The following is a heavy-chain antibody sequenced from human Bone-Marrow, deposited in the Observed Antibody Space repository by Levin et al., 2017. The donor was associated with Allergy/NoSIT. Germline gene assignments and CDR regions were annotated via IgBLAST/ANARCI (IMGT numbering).Heavy chain of an antibody. D-gene: IGHD1-20*01. CDR3: ARHLYNWNPFDY. CDR1: GGSISTYY. J-gene: IGHJ4*02. Sequence: GSLRLSCTVSGGSISTYYWSWIRQPPGKGLEWIGYIFHSGTTNYNPSLQSRVIISVDTSKNQFSLKLSSVTAADTAVYYCARHLYNWNPFDYWGQGTLVTVSS. V-gene: IGHV4-59*08. CDR2: IFHSGTT.